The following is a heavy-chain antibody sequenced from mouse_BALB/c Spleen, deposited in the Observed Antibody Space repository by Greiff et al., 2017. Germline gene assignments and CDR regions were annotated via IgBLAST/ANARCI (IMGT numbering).Heavy chain of an antibody. J-gene: IGHJ2*01. Sequence: VMLVESGPGLVAPSQSLSITCTVSGFSLTSYGVHWVRQPPGKGLEWLGVIWAGGSTNYNSALMSRLSISKDNSKSQVFLKMNSLQTDDTAMYYCARDRGLWAYFDYWGQGTTLTVSS. CDR1: GFSLTSYG. V-gene: IGHV2-9*02. D-gene: IGHD1-1*02. CDR2: IWAGGST. CDR3: ARDRGLWAYFDY.